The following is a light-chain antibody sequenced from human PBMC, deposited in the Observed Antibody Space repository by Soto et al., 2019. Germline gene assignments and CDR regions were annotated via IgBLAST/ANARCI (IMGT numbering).Light chain of an antibody. J-gene: IGLJ2*01. CDR1: SSDVGGYNY. CDR3: SSYTSSNTVL. CDR2: EVS. V-gene: IGLV2-14*01. Sequence: QPVLTQPASVSGSPGQSITISCTGTSSDVGGYNYVSWYQQHPGKAPKLMIYEVSNRPSGVSNRFSGSKSGNTASLTISGLQAEDEADYYCSSYTSSNTVLIGGGTQLTVL.